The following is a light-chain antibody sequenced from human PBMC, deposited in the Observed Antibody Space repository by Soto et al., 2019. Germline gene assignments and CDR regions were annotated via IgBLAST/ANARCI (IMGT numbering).Light chain of an antibody. CDR3: AAWDDSLSGVL. CDR1: SSNIRSNY. V-gene: IGLV1-47*01. CDR2: RDN. Sequence: QSALTQPPSASGTPGQRVTISCSGSSSNIRSNYVYWYQQLPGTAPKLLIYRDNQRPSGVPDRFSGSKSGTSASLAISGLRSEDEADYYCAAWDDSLSGVLFGGGTKLTVL. J-gene: IGLJ2*01.